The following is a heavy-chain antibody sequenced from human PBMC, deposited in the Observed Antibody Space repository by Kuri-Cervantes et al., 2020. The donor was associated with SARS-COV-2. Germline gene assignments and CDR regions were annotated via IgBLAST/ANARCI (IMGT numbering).Heavy chain of an antibody. Sequence: SVTLSLTCTVSRGSIDRSPYYWDWIRQPAGKGLEWIGRIYTSGSTNYNPSLKSRVTISVDTSKNQFSLKLSSVTAADTAVYYCARVRTIFGVVITPYYFDYWGQGTLVTVSS. J-gene: IGHJ4*02. CDR2: IYTSGST. V-gene: IGHV4-61*02. CDR3: ARVRTIFGVVITPYYFDY. D-gene: IGHD3-3*01. CDR1: RGSIDRSPYY.